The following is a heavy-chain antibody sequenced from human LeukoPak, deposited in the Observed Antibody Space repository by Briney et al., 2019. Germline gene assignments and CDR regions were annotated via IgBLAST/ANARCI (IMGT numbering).Heavy chain of an antibody. Sequence: GGTLRLSCAASGFTFSSYGVSWVRQAPGKGLEWVSAISGSGGSTYYADSVKGRFTISRDNSKNTLYLQMNSLRAEDTAVYYCAKDPASVVDPYYFDYWGQGTLVTVSS. CDR2: ISGSGGST. D-gene: IGHD2-15*01. CDR3: AKDPASVVDPYYFDY. CDR1: GFTFSSYG. J-gene: IGHJ4*02. V-gene: IGHV3-23*01.